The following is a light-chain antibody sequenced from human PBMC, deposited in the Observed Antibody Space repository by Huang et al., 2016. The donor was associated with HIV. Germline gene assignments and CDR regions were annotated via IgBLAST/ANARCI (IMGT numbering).Light chain of an antibody. CDR2: GAS. J-gene: IGKJ1*01. Sequence: ELVLTQSPGTLSLSPGERVTLSCRDSQSVSSSYLDWYQQKPGQAPRLLIYGASTRARGIPDRFSGSGSGTDFTLTISRLEPEDFAVYYCQQYGSSPRTFGQGTKVEIK. V-gene: IGKV3-20*01. CDR1: QSVSSSY. CDR3: QQYGSSPRT.